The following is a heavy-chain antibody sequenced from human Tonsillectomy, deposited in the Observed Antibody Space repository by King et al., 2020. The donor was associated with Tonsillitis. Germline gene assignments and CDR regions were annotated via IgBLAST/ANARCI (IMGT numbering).Heavy chain of an antibody. J-gene: IGHJ4*02. Sequence: MQLQESGPGLVKPSETLSLTCAVSGYSISSGYYWGWIRQPPGKGLEWIGSIYHSGSTYYNPSLKSRVTLSGDPSKNQFSLTLSSVTAADTAVYYCARDARYYDSRGYTYFFDYWGQGTLVTVSS. V-gene: IGHV4-38-2*02. CDR2: IYHSGST. CDR1: GYSISSGYY. D-gene: IGHD3-22*01. CDR3: ARDARYYDSRGYTYFFDY.